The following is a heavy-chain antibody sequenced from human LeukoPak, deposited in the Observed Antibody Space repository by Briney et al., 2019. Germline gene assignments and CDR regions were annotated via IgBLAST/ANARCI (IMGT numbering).Heavy chain of an antibody. CDR2: IYPGDSDT. D-gene: IGHD5-12*01. Sequence: GESLKISCKGSGYIFTSYWIGGVRQMPGKGLEWMGIIYPGDSDTRYSPSFQGQVTISADKSISTAYLQWSSLKASDTAMYYCARHLRRPSGYDPYYFDYWGQGPLVTVSS. V-gene: IGHV5-51*01. CDR1: GYIFTSYW. CDR3: ARHLRRPSGYDPYYFDY. J-gene: IGHJ4*02.